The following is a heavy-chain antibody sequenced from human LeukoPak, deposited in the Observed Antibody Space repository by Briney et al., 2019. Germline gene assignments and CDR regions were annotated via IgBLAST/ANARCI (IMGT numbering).Heavy chain of an antibody. D-gene: IGHD5-12*01. CDR3: ARHGVATILYYYYYGMDV. J-gene: IGHJ6*02. Sequence: RGESLKISCKGSGYSFTSYRISWVRQMPGKGLEWMGRIDPSDSYTNYSPSFQGHVTISADKSISTAYLQWSSLKASDTAMYYCARHGVATILYYYYYGMDVWGQGTTVTVSS. CDR2: IDPSDSYT. V-gene: IGHV5-10-1*01. CDR1: GYSFTSYR.